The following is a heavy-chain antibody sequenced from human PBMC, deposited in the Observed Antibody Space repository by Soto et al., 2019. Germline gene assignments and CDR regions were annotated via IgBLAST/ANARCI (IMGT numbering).Heavy chain of an antibody. CDR1: GFTFSSYA. CDR3: AKEGSIVVVPATWFDP. Sequence: GGSLRLSCAASGFTFSSYAMSWVRQAPGKGLEWVSAISGSGGSTYYADSVKGRFTISRDNSKNTLYLQMNSLRAEDTAVYYCAKEGSIVVVPATWFDPWGQGTLVTVSS. V-gene: IGHV3-23*01. J-gene: IGHJ5*02. D-gene: IGHD2-2*01. CDR2: ISGSGGST.